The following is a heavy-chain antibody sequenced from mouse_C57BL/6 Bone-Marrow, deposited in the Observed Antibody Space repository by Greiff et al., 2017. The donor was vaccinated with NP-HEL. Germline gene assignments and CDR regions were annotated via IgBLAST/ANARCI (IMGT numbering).Heavy chain of an antibody. D-gene: IGHD3-1*01. V-gene: IGHV1-26*01. J-gene: IGHJ3*01. CDR3: ARGGPGRFAY. CDR1: GYTFTDYY. Sequence: EVQLQQSGPELVKPGASVKISCKASGYTFTDYYMNWVKQSHGKSLEWIGDINPNNGGTSYNQKFKGKATLTVDKSSSTAYMELRSLTSEDSAVYYCARGGPGRFAYWGQGTLVTVSA. CDR2: INPNNGGT.